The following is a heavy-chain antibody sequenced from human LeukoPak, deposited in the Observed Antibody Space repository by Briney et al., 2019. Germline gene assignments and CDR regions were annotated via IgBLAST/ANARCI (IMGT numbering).Heavy chain of an antibody. CDR3: ARVDWLANHYYYMDV. CDR1: GYSISTGYY. J-gene: IGHJ6*03. Sequence: PSETLSLTCTVSGYSISTGYYWGWIRQPPGKGLEWIGSIYHSGSTYYNPSLKSRVTISVDTSKNQFSLKLSSVIAADMAVYYCARVDWLANHYYYMDVWGKGTTVTVSS. D-gene: IGHD2-21*01. CDR2: IYHSGST. V-gene: IGHV4-38-2*02.